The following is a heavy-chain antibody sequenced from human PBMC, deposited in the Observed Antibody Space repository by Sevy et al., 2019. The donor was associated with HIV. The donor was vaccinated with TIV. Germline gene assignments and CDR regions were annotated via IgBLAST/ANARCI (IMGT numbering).Heavy chain of an antibody. J-gene: IGHJ4*02. CDR1: GGSISSYY. Sequence: SETLSLTCTVSGGSISSYYWSWIRQPPGKGLEWIGYIYYSGSTNYNPSLKSRVTISVDTSKNQFPLKLSSVTAADTAVYYCARLLYRITIFGVVTTFDYWGQGTLVTVSS. CDR2: IYYSGST. CDR3: ARLLYRITIFGVVTTFDY. D-gene: IGHD3-3*01. V-gene: IGHV4-59*08.